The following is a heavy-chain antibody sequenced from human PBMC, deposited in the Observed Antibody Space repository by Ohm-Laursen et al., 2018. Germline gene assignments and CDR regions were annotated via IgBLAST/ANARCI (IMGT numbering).Heavy chain of an antibody. V-gene: IGHV3-21*01. CDR3: ARDGYYDSSGYYSDAFDI. J-gene: IGHJ3*02. CDR2: ISETSSHI. Sequence: SLRLSCTASGFSVSSYDMNWVRQAPGKGLEWISYISETSSHIYDADSVRGRFTVARDIAKNSLYLQLNSLRVEDTAVYYCARDGYYDSSGYYSDAFDIWGQGTMVTVSS. D-gene: IGHD3-22*01. CDR1: GFSVSSYD.